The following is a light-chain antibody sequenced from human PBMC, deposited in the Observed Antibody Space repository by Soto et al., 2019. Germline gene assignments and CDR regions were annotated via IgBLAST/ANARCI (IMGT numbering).Light chain of an antibody. V-gene: IGKV1-5*01. CDR3: QQYNSYSWT. CDR2: AAS. Sequence: DIQMTQSPSTLSASVGDRVTITCRASQSISSWLAWYQQKPGKATRLLIYAASSLKSGVPSRFSGSGSGTEFTLTIGSLQPDDFATFYCQQYNSYSWTFGQGPKVEIK. CDR1: QSISSW. J-gene: IGKJ1*01.